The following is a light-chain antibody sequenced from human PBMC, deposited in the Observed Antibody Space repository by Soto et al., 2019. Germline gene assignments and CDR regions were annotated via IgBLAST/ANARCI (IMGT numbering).Light chain of an antibody. V-gene: IGLV2-8*01. CDR1: SSDVGGYDY. Sequence: QSALTQPPSASGSPGQSVPISCTGTSSDVGGYDYVSWYQQYPGKAPKLIIYDVSKRPSGVPDRFSGSKSGNTASLTVSGLQAEDETDYYCSSFAGSKTYVFGTGTKLTVL. J-gene: IGLJ1*01. CDR3: SSFAGSKTYV. CDR2: DVS.